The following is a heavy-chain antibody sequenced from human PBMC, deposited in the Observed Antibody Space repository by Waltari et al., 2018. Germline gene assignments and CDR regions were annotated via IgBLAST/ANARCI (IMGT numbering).Heavy chain of an antibody. CDR2: INPDGSQK. J-gene: IGHJ4*02. D-gene: IGHD3-10*01. CDR1: GFTFNTYW. CDR3: TTLARGESGDY. V-gene: IGHV3-7*01. Sequence: EVQLVESGGGLVQPGGSLRLSCAASGFTFNTYWMKWIRQAPGKWLEWVANINPDGSQKFYVDSVKGRFTVSRDNAQNSLYLQMNNLRAEDTAVYYCTTLARGESGDYWDQGTLVTVSS.